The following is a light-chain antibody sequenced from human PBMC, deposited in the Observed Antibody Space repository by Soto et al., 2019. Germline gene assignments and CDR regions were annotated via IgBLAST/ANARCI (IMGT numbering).Light chain of an antibody. CDR1: QSVSSN. CDR3: PHDKIWPLT. CDR2: GAS. J-gene: IGKJ5*01. Sequence: SPEQKTTLSCRASQSVSSNLAWYQQKPGQAPRLLIYGASTRATGIPARFSGSGSGTEFTLTIRSLQSEEVSVYGCPHDKIWPLTCGQGPRLEIK. V-gene: IGKV3-15*01.